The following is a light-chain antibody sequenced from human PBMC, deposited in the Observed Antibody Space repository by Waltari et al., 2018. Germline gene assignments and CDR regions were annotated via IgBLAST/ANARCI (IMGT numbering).Light chain of an antibody. J-gene: IGLJ3*02. CDR2: ETT. V-gene: IGLV2-23*01. CDR3: CSYAGSSTWV. Sequence: QSALTQPASVSGSPGQSITISCTGTSSDVGGYNYVSRPQHHPGKPPKLLISETTRRPSGVSNRFSGSKSGNTASLTISGLQAEDEADYYCCSYAGSSTWVFGGGTKLTVL. CDR1: SSDVGGYNY.